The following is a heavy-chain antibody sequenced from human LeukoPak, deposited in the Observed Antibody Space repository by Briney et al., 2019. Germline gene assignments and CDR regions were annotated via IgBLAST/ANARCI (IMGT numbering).Heavy chain of an antibody. V-gene: IGHV1-18*01. D-gene: IGHD1-26*01. J-gene: IGHJ3*02. CDR3: ASFTRAPRAFDI. CDR2: ISAYNGNT. Sequence: ASVKVSCKASGYTFTSYGISWVRQAPGQGLEWMGWISAYNGNTNYAQKLQGRVTMTTDTSTSTAYMELRSLRSDDTAVYYCASFTRAPRAFDIWGQGTMVTVSS. CDR1: GYTFTSYG.